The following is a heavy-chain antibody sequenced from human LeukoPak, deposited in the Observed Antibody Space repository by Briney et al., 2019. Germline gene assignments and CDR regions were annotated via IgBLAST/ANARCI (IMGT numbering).Heavy chain of an antibody. J-gene: IGHJ4*02. CDR2: IKQDGSEK. Sequence: GGSLRLSCVASGFTFSSYWMSWVRQAPGKGLEWVANIKQDGSEKYYVDSVKGRFTISRDNAENSLYLQMNSLRAEDTAVYYCARDHLIASAGNDYWGQGTLVTVPS. V-gene: IGHV3-7*01. CDR3: ARDHLIASAGNDY. D-gene: IGHD6-13*01. CDR1: GFTFSSYW.